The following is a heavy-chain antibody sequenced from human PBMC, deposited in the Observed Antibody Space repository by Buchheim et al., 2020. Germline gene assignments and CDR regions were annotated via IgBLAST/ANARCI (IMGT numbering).Heavy chain of an antibody. J-gene: IGHJ4*02. D-gene: IGHD3-3*01. V-gene: IGHV3-30*04. CDR1: GFAFRSYS. CDR3: ARDGGFYGDIDY. CDR2: IAFDGSNK. Sequence: QVQLVESGGGLVQPGKSLRLSCAASGFAFRSYSMHWFRQAPAKGLEWVALIAFDGSNKYYADSVKGRFTISRDNSNNMLYLQMNSLRPEDTATYYCARDGGFYGDIDYWGQGNL.